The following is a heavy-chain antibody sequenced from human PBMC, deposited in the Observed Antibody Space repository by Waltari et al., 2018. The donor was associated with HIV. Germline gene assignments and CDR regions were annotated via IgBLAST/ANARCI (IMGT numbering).Heavy chain of an antibody. J-gene: IGHJ4*02. Sequence: QVQLVESGGGVVQPGRSLRLSCAASGFRLSSYGMHWVRQAPGKGLEWVAVIWYDGRQKYYADSVKGRFTISRDNSKNMLYLQVNSLKAEDAALYYCAKGFCSSSNCYALDYWGQGTLVTVSS. D-gene: IGHD2-2*01. V-gene: IGHV3-30*18. CDR1: GFRLSSYG. CDR2: IWYDGRQK. CDR3: AKGFCSSSNCYALDY.